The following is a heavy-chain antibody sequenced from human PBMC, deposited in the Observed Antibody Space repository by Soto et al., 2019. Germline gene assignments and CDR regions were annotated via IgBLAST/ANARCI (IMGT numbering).Heavy chain of an antibody. CDR2: ISAYNNNA. V-gene: IGHV1-18*01. D-gene: IGHD6-19*01. CDR1: GYTFRNFG. CDR3: ARDMFPRSSGPGFFAY. Sequence: QVQLVQSGAEVKKPGASVKVSCKASGYTFRNFGFNWVRQAPGQGLEWMGWISAYNNNANYAQILQGRVTLTTDTSTSTSYMELRSLRSDDTAVYYCARDMFPRSSGPGFFAYWGQGTLVPVSS. J-gene: IGHJ4*02.